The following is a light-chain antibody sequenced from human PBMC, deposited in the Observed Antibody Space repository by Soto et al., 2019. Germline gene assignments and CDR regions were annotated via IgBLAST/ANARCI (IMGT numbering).Light chain of an antibody. CDR1: QSLTNS. CDR2: GAS. CDR3: QQYNQWPYMYT. Sequence: EIVVTQSPATLSVSPGQSATLSCRTSQSLTNSVAWYQQKPGQAPRLLIYGASTRATGIPARFSGSGSGAEFTLTISNLQSEDFAIYYCQQYNQWPYMYTFGQGTKLEIK. J-gene: IGKJ2*01. V-gene: IGKV3-15*01.